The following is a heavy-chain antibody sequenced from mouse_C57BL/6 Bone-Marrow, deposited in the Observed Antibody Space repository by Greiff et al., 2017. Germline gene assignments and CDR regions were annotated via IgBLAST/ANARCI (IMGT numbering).Heavy chain of an antibody. V-gene: IGHV1-81*01. J-gene: IGHJ2*01. CDR1: GYTFTSYG. Sequence: QVQLQQSGAELARPGASVKLSCKASGYTFTSYGISWVKQRTGQGLEWIGEIYPRSGNTYYNEKFKGKATLSADKSSSTAYMELRSLTSEGCAVYFCAREDWLLRSYFDYGGQGTTLTVSS. D-gene: IGHD1-1*01. CDR3: AREDWLLRSYFDY. CDR2: IYPRSGNT.